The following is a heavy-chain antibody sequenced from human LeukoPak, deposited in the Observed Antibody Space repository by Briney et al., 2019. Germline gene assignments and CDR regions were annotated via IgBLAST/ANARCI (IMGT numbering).Heavy chain of an antibody. CDR2: ISGSGGST. V-gene: IGHV3-23*01. CDR1: GSTFSSYA. D-gene: IGHD3-22*01. J-gene: IGHJ1*01. Sequence: GGSLRLSCAASGSTFSSYAMSWVRQAPGKGLEWVSAISGSGGSTYYADSVKGRFTISRDNSKNTLYLQMNSLRAEDTAVYYCAKDSYDSSGYYEKYFQHWGQGTLVTVSS. CDR3: AKDSYDSSGYYEKYFQH.